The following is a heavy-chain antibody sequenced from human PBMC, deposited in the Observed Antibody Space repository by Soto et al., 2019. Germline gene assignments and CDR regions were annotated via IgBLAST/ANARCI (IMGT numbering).Heavy chain of an antibody. J-gene: IGHJ4*02. CDR2: SSWHGNNK. V-gene: IGHV3-9*01. D-gene: IGHD6-6*01. CDR3: XXXXXFGSSSGYVDS. CDR1: GFTFDDDG. Sequence: EVKLVESGGRLEQPGRSLRLSCAASGFTFDDDGMHWVRQAPGKGLEWVSGSSWHGNNKGYADSVKGRFTISRDNAKXXXXXXXXXXXXXXXXXXXXXXXXXFGSSSGYVDSWGQGALVTVSS.